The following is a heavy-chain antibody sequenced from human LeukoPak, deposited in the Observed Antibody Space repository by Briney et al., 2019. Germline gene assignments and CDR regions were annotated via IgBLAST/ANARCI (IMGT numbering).Heavy chain of an antibody. CDR2: IYYSGST. CDR3: ARDENGYVWGSFRA. CDR1: GGSISSSSYY. D-gene: IGHD3-16*02. Sequence: SETLSLTCTVSGGSISSSSYYWGWIRQPPGKGLEWIGSIYYSGSTYYNPSLESRVTMSLDTSKNQFSLKLSSVTAADTAVYYCARDENGYVWGSFRAWGQGTLVTVSS. J-gene: IGHJ5*02. V-gene: IGHV4-39*07.